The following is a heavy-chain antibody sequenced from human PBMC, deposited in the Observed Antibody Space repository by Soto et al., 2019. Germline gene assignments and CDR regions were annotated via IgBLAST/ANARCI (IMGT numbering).Heavy chain of an antibody. CDR2: VKTDGTNT. J-gene: IGHJ6*02. V-gene: IGHV3-74*01. Sequence: VQLVESGGGSVQPGGSLRLSCAGTGFTFSTYWMHWVRQVPGKGLEWVSRVKTDGTNTGYADSVKGRFTISRDNAKYTLYLEMNNLRADDTAVYYCARGGVIVVGLDVWGQGTKVTVSS. CDR1: GFTFSTYW. CDR3: ARGGVIVVGLDV. D-gene: IGHD3-22*01.